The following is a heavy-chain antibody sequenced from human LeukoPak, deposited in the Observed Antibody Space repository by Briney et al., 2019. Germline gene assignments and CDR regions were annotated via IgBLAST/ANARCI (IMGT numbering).Heavy chain of an antibody. CDR1: GGSISSGSYY. J-gene: IGHJ4*02. CDR2: INHSGRT. V-gene: IGHV4-39*06. Sequence: SQTLSLTCTVSGGSISSGSYYWSWIRQPPGKGLEWIGEINHSGRTNYNPSLKSRVTISADTSKNQFPLKLSSVTAADTAVYYCARGGATPMVLSYWGQGTLVTVSS. D-gene: IGHD5-18*01. CDR3: ARGGATPMVLSY.